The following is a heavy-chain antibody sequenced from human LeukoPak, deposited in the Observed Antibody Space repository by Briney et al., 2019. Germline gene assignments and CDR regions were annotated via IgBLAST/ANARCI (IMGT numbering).Heavy chain of an antibody. J-gene: IGHJ6*03. CDR3: AGTSVTSWSGYYTGGSEYYYYYMDV. CDR2: IYHSGSA. D-gene: IGHD3-3*01. Sequence: SETLSLTCTVSGYSISSGYYWGWIRQSPGKGLEWIGGIYHSGSAYYNPSLKSRVTISVDTSKNKFSLKLSSVTAADTAVYYCAGTSVTSWSGYYTGGSEYYYYYMDVWGKGTTVTVPS. CDR1: GYSISSGYY. V-gene: IGHV4-38-2*02.